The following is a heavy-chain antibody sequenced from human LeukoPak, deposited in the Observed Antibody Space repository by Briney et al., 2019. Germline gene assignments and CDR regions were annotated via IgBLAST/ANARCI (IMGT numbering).Heavy chain of an antibody. CDR2: IYHRGST. J-gene: IGHJ4*02. Sequence: SETLSLTCTVSGYSISNGYYWGWIRQPPGKGLEWVGSIYHRGSTYYNPSLRSRVTISLDRSKNQFSLKLSSVTAADTAVYYCARLDYDSTSTFDYWGQGTLVTVSS. CDR3: ARLDYDSTSTFDY. CDR1: GYSISNGYY. D-gene: IGHD3-22*01. V-gene: IGHV4-38-2*02.